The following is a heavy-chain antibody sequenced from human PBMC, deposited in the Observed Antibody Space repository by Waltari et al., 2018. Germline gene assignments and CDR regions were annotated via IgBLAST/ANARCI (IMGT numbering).Heavy chain of an antibody. J-gene: IGHJ4*02. CDR1: VYSIRSGSY. CDR3: ARHPYSGNYAFDY. CDR2: TYYGGST. Sequence: QVQLQESGPGLVKPSETLSLTCAVSVYSIRSGSYWGWIRQSPGKGLEWIGSTYYGGSTYYNASLKSRVTISVDMSKNQFSLTLSSVTAADTAVYYCARHPYSGNYAFDYWGQGTPVTVSS. D-gene: IGHD1-26*01. V-gene: IGHV4-38-2*01.